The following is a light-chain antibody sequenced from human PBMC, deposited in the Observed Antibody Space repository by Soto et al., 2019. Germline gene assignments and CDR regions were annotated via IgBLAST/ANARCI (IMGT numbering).Light chain of an antibody. V-gene: IGLV1-40*01. CDR1: SSNIGAGYD. J-gene: IGLJ2*01. CDR2: GKS. CDR3: QSYDSSLSGYVV. Sequence: QSVLTQPPSVSGAPGQRVTISCTGGSSNIGAGYDVHWYQQLPGTAPKLLIDGKSNRPTGVPDRFSGSKSGTSASLAITGLQAEDEADYYCQSYDSSLSGYVVFGGVTKLTVL.